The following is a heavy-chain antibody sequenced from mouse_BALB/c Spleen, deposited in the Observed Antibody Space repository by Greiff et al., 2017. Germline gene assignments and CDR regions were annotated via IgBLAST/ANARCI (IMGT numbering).Heavy chain of an antibody. V-gene: IGHV1S127*01. CDR1: GYPFTSYW. D-gene: IGHD2-12*01. J-gene: IGHJ4*01. CDR3: TRTGYYTYAMDY. Sequence: QVQLQQPGAELVKPGASVKMSCKASGYPFTSYWMHWVKQRPGQGLEWIGTIDPSDSYTSYNQKFKGKATLTVDTSSSTAYMQLSSLTSEDSAVYYCTRTGYYTYAMDYWGQGTSVTVSS. CDR2: IDPSDSYT.